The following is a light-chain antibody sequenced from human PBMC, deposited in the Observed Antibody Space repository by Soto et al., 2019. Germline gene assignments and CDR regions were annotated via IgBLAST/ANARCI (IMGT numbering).Light chain of an antibody. J-gene: IGKJ1*01. Sequence: EIVLTQSPATLSLSPGERAXXXXXASQSVSSSLAWYQQKPGQAPRLLIYDASNRATGIPARFSGSGSGTDFTLTISRLEPEDSAVYYCQQYGDSPWTFGQGSNVDIK. CDR1: QSVSSS. CDR3: QQYGDSPWT. CDR2: DAS. V-gene: IGKV3-11*01.